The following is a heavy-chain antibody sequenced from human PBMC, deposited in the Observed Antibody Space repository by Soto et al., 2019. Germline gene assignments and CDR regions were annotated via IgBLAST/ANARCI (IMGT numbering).Heavy chain of an antibody. V-gene: IGHV4-59*02. CDR3: ATSPTLYGDYDSWYFDL. D-gene: IGHD4-17*01. CDR1: GGAVSGFY. CDR2: IYNTGST. Sequence: QVQLQESGPGLVKSSETLSLTCTVSGGAVSGFYWSWLRQPPGKELQWIGYIYNTGSTNYNPSLETPVIISIDTSNTQLSLKVTSVTAADTAVYYCATSPTLYGDYDSWYFDLWGRGTLVTVSS. J-gene: IGHJ2*01.